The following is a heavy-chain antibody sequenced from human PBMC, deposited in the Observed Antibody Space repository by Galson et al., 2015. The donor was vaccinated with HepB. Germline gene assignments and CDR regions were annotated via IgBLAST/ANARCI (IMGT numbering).Heavy chain of an antibody. J-gene: IGHJ5*02. V-gene: IGHV1-18*04. Sequence: SVKVSCKASGYSFSNYGISWVRQAPGQGLEWLGWSSAYRDKANYAQIVQGRVTMTTDTSTSTAYMELRRLTSDDAAMYYCVREWYCSGRNCVDCFDPWGQGTLVTVSS. CDR1: GYSFSNYG. CDR3: VREWYCSGRNCVDCFDP. CDR2: SSAYRDKA. D-gene: IGHD2-15*01.